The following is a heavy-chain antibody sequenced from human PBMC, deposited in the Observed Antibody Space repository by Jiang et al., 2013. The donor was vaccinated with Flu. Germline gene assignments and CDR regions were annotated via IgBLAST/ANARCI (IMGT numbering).Heavy chain of an antibody. Sequence: LLKPSETLSLTCTVSGGSISENYWFWIRQTAGKGLEWLGRIYTMGAPTTTPSGSANYNPSLKSRVTMSVDASKNQFSLKLTSVTAADTAVYYCSGQPRPSREDEDWFWPLYFDYWGQGTLVTVSS. CDR2: IYTMGAPTTTPSGSA. CDR3: SGQPRPSREDEDWFWPLYFDY. CDR1: GGSISENY. J-gene: IGHJ4*02. V-gene: IGHV4-4*07. D-gene: IGHD3-9*01.